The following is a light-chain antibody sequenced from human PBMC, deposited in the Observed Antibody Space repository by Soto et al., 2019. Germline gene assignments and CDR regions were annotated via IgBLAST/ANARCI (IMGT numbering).Light chain of an antibody. J-gene: IGKJ4*01. CDR3: QQYNSYPLT. CDR2: DAS. Sequence: DIQMTQSPSTLSASVGDRVTITCRASQSISSWLAWYQQKPGKAPKLLIYDASSLESGGPSRFSGSGSGTEFTLTISSLQPDDFATYYCQQYNSYPLTFGGGTKVESK. V-gene: IGKV1-5*01. CDR1: QSISSW.